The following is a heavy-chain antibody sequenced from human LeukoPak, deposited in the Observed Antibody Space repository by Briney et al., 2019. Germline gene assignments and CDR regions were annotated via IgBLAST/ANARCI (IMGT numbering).Heavy chain of an antibody. Sequence: GASVKVSCKASGYTFTSYGISWVRQAPGQGLEWMGWISAYNGDTNYAQKLQGRVTMTTDTSTSTAYMELRSLRSDDTAVYYCARDVRDIVVVPAAVYYYYYGMDVWGQGTTVTVSS. CDR2: ISAYNGDT. D-gene: IGHD2-2*01. V-gene: IGHV1-18*01. CDR1: GYTFTSYG. J-gene: IGHJ6*02. CDR3: ARDVRDIVVVPAAVYYYYYGMDV.